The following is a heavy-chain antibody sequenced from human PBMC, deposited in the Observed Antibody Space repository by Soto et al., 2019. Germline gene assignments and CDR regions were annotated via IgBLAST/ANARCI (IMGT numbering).Heavy chain of an antibody. Sequence: SETLSLTCTVSGGSISSYYWSWIRQPPGKGLEWIGYIYYSGSTNYNPSLKSRVTISVDTSKNQFSLKLTSVTAADTALYYCARFPFGSNDWTNPRYFDIWGQGTLVTVSS. CDR2: IYYSGST. CDR3: ARFPFGSNDWTNPRYFDI. J-gene: IGHJ4*02. CDR1: GGSISSYY. V-gene: IGHV4-59*12. D-gene: IGHD1-1*01.